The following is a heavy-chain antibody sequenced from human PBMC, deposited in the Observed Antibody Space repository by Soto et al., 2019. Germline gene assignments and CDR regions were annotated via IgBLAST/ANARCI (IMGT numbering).Heavy chain of an antibody. J-gene: IGHJ3*02. CDR1: GGSISSYY. V-gene: IGHV4-59*01. D-gene: IGHD3-22*01. CDR2: IYYSGST. Sequence: PSETLSLTCTVSGGSISSYYWSWIRQPPGKGLEWIGYIYYSGSTNYNPSLKSRVTISVETSKNQFSLKLSSVPAADTAVYYCARGYYYDSSGYYNDAFDIWGQGTMVT. CDR3: ARGYYYDSSGYYNDAFDI.